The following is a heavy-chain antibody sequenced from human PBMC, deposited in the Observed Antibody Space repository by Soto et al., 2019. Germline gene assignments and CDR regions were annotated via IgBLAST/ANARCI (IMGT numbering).Heavy chain of an antibody. V-gene: IGHV1-69*04. J-gene: IGHJ4*02. D-gene: IGHD3-10*01. Sequence: ASVKVSCKASGGTFSTYTITWVRQAPGQGLEWMGRIIPIIGIINYAQKFQGRVTITADKFTGTAYMELTRLRSDDTAVYFCARDTSRGEYDYWGQGTLVTVSS. CDR1: GGTFSTYT. CDR3: ARDTSRGEYDY. CDR2: IIPIIGII.